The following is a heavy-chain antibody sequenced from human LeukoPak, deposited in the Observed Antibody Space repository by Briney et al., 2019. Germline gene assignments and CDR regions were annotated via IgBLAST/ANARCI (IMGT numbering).Heavy chain of an antibody. CDR3: AKSQSGYSSGWYLFDY. V-gene: IGHV3-23*01. CDR1: GFTFSSYW. CDR2: ISGSGGST. D-gene: IGHD6-19*01. Sequence: PGGSLRLSCAASGFTFSSYWMSWVRQAPGKGLEWVSAISGSGGSTYYADSVKGRFTISRDNSKNTLYLQMNSLRAEDTAVYYCAKSQSGYSSGWYLFDYWGQGTLVTASS. J-gene: IGHJ4*02.